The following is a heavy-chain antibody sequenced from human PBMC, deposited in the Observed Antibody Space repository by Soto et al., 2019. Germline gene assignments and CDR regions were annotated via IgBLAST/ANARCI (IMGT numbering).Heavy chain of an antibody. D-gene: IGHD6-13*01. CDR2: INHSGST. V-gene: IGHV4-34*01. Sequence: SETLSLTCAVYGGSFSGYYWSWIRQPPGKGLEWIGEINHSGSTNYNPSLKSRVTISVDTSKNQFSLKLSSVTAADTAVYYCARSGIAAAGKGAFWFDPWGQGTLVTVSS. CDR3: ARSGIAAAGKGAFWFDP. CDR1: GGSFSGYY. J-gene: IGHJ5*02.